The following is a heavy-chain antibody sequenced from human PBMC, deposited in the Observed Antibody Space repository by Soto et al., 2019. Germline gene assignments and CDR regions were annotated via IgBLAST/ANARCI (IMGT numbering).Heavy chain of an antibody. Sequence: LRLSCVVSGFAFSGYGMSWVRQAPGKGLDWVSTVSGSGGSTYYADSVKGRFTISRDNSKDTLYLQMNSLRAEDTAVYYCARRSGDYWGQGTLVTVSS. D-gene: IGHD3-3*01. CDR2: VSGSGGST. CDR1: GFAFSGYG. J-gene: IGHJ4*02. CDR3: ARRSGDY. V-gene: IGHV3-23*01.